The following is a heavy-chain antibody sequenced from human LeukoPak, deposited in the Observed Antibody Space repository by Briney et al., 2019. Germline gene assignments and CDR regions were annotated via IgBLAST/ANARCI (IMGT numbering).Heavy chain of an antibody. D-gene: IGHD6-19*01. Sequence: ASVKVSCKASGYTFTSYDINWVRQATGQGLVWMGWMNPNSGNTGYAQKFQGRVTMTRNTSISTAYMELSSLRSEDTAVYYCARAHSSGWFHTHYYYGMDVWGQGTTVTVSS. J-gene: IGHJ6*02. CDR3: ARAHSSGWFHTHYYYGMDV. V-gene: IGHV1-8*01. CDR2: MNPNSGNT. CDR1: GYTFTSYD.